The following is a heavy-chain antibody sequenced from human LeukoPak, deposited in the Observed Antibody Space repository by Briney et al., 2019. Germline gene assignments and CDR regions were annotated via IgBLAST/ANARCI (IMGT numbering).Heavy chain of an antibody. Sequence: GGSLRLSCAASGIRFSSYWMNWVRQSPGKGLEWVANIKQDGNEKYYVDSVTGRFTISRDNANNLLYLEMNSLRAEDTAIYYCARGGSRVTTAGTMDVWGLGTTVTVFS. CDR2: IKQDGNEK. D-gene: IGHD1-14*01. J-gene: IGHJ6*04. CDR1: GIRFSSYW. V-gene: IGHV3-7*03. CDR3: ARGGSRVTTAGTMDV.